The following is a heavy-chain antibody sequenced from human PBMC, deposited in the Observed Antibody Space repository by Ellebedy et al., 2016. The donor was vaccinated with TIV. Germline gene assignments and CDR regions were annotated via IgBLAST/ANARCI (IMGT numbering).Heavy chain of an antibody. J-gene: IGHJ4*02. Sequence: GESLKISCAASGFTFSCCAMSWVRQTPGKGLEWVSVISNSGDTTYADYVKGRFTISRDNSKDTLFLQISSLRAEDTAVYYCAKFSGRDFRKYYLDSWGQGTLVTVSS. CDR2: ISNSGDTT. CDR1: GFTFSCCA. CDR3: AKFSGRDFRKYYLDS. V-gene: IGHV3-23*01. D-gene: IGHD5-12*01.